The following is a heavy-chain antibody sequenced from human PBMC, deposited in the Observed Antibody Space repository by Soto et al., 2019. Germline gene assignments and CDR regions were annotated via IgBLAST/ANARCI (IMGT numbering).Heavy chain of an antibody. CDR2: IYYSGST. Sequence: SETLSLTCTVSGGSISSYYWSWIRQPPGKGLEWIWYIYYSGSTNYNPSLKSRVTMSVDTSKNQFSLKLSSVTAADTAVYYCARGIAEAGNDWFDPGGQGTLVNVSS. D-gene: IGHD6-13*01. J-gene: IGHJ5*02. CDR1: GGSISSYY. CDR3: ARGIAEAGNDWFDP. V-gene: IGHV4-59*01.